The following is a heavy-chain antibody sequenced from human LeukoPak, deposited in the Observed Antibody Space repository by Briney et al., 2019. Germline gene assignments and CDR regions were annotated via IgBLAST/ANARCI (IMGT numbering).Heavy chain of an antibody. CDR2: IYYSRST. CDR1: GGSISSYY. V-gene: IGHV4-59*08. J-gene: IGHJ4*02. Sequence: PSETLSLTCTVSGGSISSYYWSWIRQPPGKGLEWIGYIYYSRSTNYNPSLKSRVTISVDTSKNQFSLKLSSVTAADTAVYYCARHVPWGTAMVFDYWGQGTLVTVSS. CDR3: ARHVPWGTAMVFDY. D-gene: IGHD5-18*01.